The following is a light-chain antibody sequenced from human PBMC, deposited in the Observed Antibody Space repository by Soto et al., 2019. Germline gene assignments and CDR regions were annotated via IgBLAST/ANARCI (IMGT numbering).Light chain of an antibody. Sequence: DIQITQSPSTLSASVGDRVTITCRASQSISSWLAWYQQKPGKAPKLLIYKASSLGGGVPSRFSGSGSGTEFTLTISSLQSEDFAIYYCQQYNNWPRTFGQGTKV. CDR3: QQYNNWPRT. CDR1: QSISSW. J-gene: IGKJ1*01. CDR2: KAS. V-gene: IGKV1-5*03.